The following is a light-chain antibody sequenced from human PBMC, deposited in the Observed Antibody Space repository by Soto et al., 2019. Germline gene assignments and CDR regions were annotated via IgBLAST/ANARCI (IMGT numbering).Light chain of an antibody. Sequence: QSALTQPASVSGSPGQAITISCTGTSSDVGDYNYVSWYQHHPGKAPKLMIYEVSNRPSGVSDRFTGSKSGITASLTISGLQAEDEADYYCSSYTSSDTSYVLGTGTKVTV. V-gene: IGLV2-14*01. CDR1: SSDVGDYNY. CDR3: SSYTSSDTSYV. J-gene: IGLJ1*01. CDR2: EVS.